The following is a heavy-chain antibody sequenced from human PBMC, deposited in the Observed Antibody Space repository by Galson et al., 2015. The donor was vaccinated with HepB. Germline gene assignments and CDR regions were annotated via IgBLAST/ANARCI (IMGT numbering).Heavy chain of an antibody. CDR3: ARGITGTTCRAC. V-gene: IGHV1-2*02. CDR1: GSTFTGYY. CDR2: INPNSGGT. Sequence: SVTVSCKASGSTFTGYYMHWVRQAPGQGLEWMGWINPNSGGTNHAQKFQGRVTMTRDTSISTAYMELSGLRSDDTAVYYCARGITGTTCRACWGQGTLVTVSS. J-gene: IGHJ4*02. D-gene: IGHD1/OR15-1a*01.